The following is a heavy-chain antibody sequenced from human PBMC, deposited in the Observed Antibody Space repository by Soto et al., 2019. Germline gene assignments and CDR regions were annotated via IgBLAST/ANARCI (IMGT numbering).Heavy chain of an antibody. D-gene: IGHD3-3*01. CDR1: GGTFSSYA. J-gene: IGHJ6*02. V-gene: IGHV1-69*13. CDR3: ARGGTIFGVVYYYYGMDV. CDR2: IIPIFGTA. Sequence: GASVKVSCKASGGTFSSYAISWVRQAPGQGLEWMGGIIPIFGTANYAQKFQGRVTITADESTSTAYMELSSLRSEDTAVYYCARGGTIFGVVYYYYGMDVWGQGTTVTVSS.